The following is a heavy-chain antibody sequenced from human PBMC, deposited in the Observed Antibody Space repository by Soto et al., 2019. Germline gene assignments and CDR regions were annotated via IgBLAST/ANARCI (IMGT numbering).Heavy chain of an antibody. CDR3: ARKVLGSTSRPDWWYVDL. CDR2: ISGGGDRT. Sequence: EVQLLESGGGLVQPGGSLRLSCVGSGFTFINYAMNWVRQTPGKGLEWVSGISGGGDRTFDADSVKGRFTISRDNSKKTVNLQMNSLRADDTAVYYCARKVLGSTSRPDWWYVDLWGRGTVVTVCS. J-gene: IGHJ2*01. V-gene: IGHV3-23*01. CDR1: GFTFINYA. D-gene: IGHD2-2*01.